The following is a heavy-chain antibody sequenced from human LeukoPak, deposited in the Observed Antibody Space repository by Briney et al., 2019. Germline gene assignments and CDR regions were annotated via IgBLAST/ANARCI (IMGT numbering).Heavy chain of an antibody. J-gene: IGHJ4*02. CDR2: ISYDGSNK. CDR1: GFTFSSYA. V-gene: IGHV3-30*04. Sequence: PRGSLRLSCAASGFTFSSYAMYWVRQSPGKGLEWVAVISYDGSNKYYADSVKDRFTVSRDNAKDSLYLQMNSLRAEDTAVYYCTTLRTSGWYQDSWGQGTLVTVSS. D-gene: IGHD6-19*01. CDR3: TTLRTSGWYQDS.